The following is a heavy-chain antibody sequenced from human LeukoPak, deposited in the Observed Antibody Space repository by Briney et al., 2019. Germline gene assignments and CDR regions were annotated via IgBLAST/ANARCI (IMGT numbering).Heavy chain of an antibody. Sequence: SETLSLTCSASGVSITTYFWTWIRLSPGRGLEWIGYIFYGGNTNYNPSFKGRLTISLDTSKNQFSLEMMSVTAADTAVYYCARFGPHLLNNFDSWGQGTLVTVSS. CDR1: GVSITTYF. CDR2: IFYGGNT. CDR3: ARFGPHLLNNFDS. J-gene: IGHJ4*02. V-gene: IGHV4-59*08. D-gene: IGHD1/OR15-1a*01.